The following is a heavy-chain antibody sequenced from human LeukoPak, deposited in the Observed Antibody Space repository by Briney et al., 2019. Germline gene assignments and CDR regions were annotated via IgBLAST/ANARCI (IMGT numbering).Heavy chain of an antibody. CDR1: GGSISSGGYS. D-gene: IGHD2-15*01. Sequence: PSQTLSLTCAVSGGSISSGGYSWSWIRQPPGKGLEWIGYIYHSGSTYYNPSLKSRVTISVDRSKNQFSLKLSSVTAADTAVYYCAKQLGYCSDGSCYFPYWGQGTLVTVSS. CDR2: IYHSGST. V-gene: IGHV4-30-2*01. J-gene: IGHJ4*02. CDR3: AKQLGYCSDGSCYFPY.